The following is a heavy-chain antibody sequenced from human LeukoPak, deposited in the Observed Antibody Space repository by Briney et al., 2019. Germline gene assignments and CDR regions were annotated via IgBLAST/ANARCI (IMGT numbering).Heavy chain of an antibody. CDR3: ARSAIWRFPRVCMDV. V-gene: IGHV1-8*03. Sequence: GASVKVSCKASGYTFTSYVINWVRQATGQGVEWMGWMNPNSTNTAYAQKCQGTTTITRNTTINTAYMDLNSLRSEDTAENYCARSAIWRFPRVCMDVWGKGTTVTVSS. CDR2: MNPNSTNT. CDR1: GYTFTSYV. D-gene: IGHD2-2*02. J-gene: IGHJ6*03.